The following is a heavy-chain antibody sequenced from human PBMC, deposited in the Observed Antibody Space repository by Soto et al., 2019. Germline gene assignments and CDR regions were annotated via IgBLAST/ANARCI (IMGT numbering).Heavy chain of an antibody. D-gene: IGHD4-17*01. V-gene: IGHV3-23*01. CDR2: ISGSGGST. J-gene: IGHJ3*02. CDR3: AKATEEDGDANGGVFDI. Sequence: EVQLLESGGGLVQPGGSLRLSCAASGFTFSSYAMSWVRQAPGKGLEWVTDISGSGGSTYYADSVKGRFTISRDNSKNTLYLQMNSLRAEDTAVYYCAKATEEDGDANGGVFDIWCQGTMVTVSS. CDR1: GFTFSSYA.